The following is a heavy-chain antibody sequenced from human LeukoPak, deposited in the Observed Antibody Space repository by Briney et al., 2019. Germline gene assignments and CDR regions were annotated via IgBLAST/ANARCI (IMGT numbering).Heavy chain of an antibody. CDR3: ARYGGSGHIRTAYYFDY. D-gene: IGHD6-19*01. Sequence: GASVKVSCKASGYTFTCYDINWVRQATGQGLEWMGWMNPNSGNTGYAQKFQGRVTMTRNTSISTAYMELSSLRSEDTAVYYCARYGGSGHIRTAYYFDYWGQGTLVTVSS. CDR2: MNPNSGNT. CDR1: GYTFTCYD. V-gene: IGHV1-8*01. J-gene: IGHJ4*02.